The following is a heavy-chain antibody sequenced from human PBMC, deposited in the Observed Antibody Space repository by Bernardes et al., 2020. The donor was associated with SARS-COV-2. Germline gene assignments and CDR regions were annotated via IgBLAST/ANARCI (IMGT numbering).Heavy chain of an antibody. Sequence: GSLRLSCAASGFTFSSYAMSWVRQAPGKGLEWVSAISGSGGSTYYADSVKGRFTISRDNSKNTLYLQMNSLRAEDTAVYYCAKEGGEIVVVPAARVMDVWGKGTTVTVSS. CDR2: ISGSGGST. V-gene: IGHV3-23*01. CDR1: GFTFSSYA. CDR3: AKEGGEIVVVPAARVMDV. J-gene: IGHJ6*03. D-gene: IGHD2-2*01.